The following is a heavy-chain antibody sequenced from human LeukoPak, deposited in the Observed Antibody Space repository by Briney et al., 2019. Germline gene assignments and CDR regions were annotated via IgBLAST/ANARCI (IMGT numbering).Heavy chain of an antibody. V-gene: IGHV4-61*02. CDR2: ISTTGTT. D-gene: IGHD2-2*01. CDR1: GGSISSGDYY. Sequence: SETLSLTCTVSGGSISSGDYYWSWIRQPAGQGLEWIGRISTTGTTHYNPSLKGRVTMSLDTSKNHFSLKLTSVTAADTAVYYCARLAVPADKGAFDIWAHGTLVTVSS. J-gene: IGHJ3*02. CDR3: ARLAVPADKGAFDI.